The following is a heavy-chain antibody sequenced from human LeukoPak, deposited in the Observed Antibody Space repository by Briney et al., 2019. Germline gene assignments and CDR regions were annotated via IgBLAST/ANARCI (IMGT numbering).Heavy chain of an antibody. V-gene: IGHV3-30*02. CDR3: AKPEYSSSWHFDP. CDR1: GFTLRGYG. D-gene: IGHD6-13*01. J-gene: IGHJ5*02. Sequence: GGSLRLSCAASGFTLRGYGMHWVRQAPGKGLERVAFVRYDESNTYYADSVKGRFTISRDNSKNTLYLQMNSLITEDTAIYYCAKPEYSSSWHFDPWGQGTLVTVSS. CDR2: VRYDESNT.